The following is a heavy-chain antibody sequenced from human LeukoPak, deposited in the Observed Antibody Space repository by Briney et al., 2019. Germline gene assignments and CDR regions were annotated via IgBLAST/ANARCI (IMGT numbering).Heavy chain of an antibody. D-gene: IGHD6-19*01. Sequence: SETLSLTCNVYGVSFSDYFWSWLRQPPGRGLEWIGEFTDSGSTNYNPSLKSRVTISVDTSKNQLSLRLSSVTAADTAVYYCARETEKQWQYWGQGTTVSVSS. CDR3: ARETEKQWQY. CDR1: GVSFSDYF. V-gene: IGHV4-34*01. CDR2: FTDSGST. J-gene: IGHJ3*01.